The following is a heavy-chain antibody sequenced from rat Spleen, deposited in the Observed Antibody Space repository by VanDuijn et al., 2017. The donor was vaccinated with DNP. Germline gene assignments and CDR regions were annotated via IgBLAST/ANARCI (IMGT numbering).Heavy chain of an antibody. CDR2: ISYDGSST. V-gene: IGHV5-29*01. J-gene: IGHJ3*01. CDR3: ARPHSHNYGGFGY. CDR1: GFTFNNYG. D-gene: IGHD1-10*01. Sequence: EVRLVESGGALVQPGRSLKLSCVASGFTFNNYGMAWVRQAPTKGLEWVASISYDGSSTYYGDSVKGRFTISRDNARNTLYLQMNSLRSEDMATYYCARPHSHNYGGFGYWGRGTLVTVSS.